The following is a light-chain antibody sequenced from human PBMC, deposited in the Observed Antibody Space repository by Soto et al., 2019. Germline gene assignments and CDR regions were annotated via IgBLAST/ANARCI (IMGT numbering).Light chain of an antibody. Sequence: VMTQSPATLSVSPGDRATLSCRASQSVSSNLAWYQQKPGQAPRILIYGASSRATGIPDRFSGSGSGTEFTLTISSLQSEDFATYYCQQYNNWPRTFGQGTKVDI. CDR3: QQYNNWPRT. CDR2: GAS. V-gene: IGKV3D-15*01. J-gene: IGKJ1*01. CDR1: QSVSSN.